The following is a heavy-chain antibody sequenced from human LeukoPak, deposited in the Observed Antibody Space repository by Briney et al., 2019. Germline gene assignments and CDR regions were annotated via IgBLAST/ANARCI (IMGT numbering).Heavy chain of an antibody. Sequence: GGSLRLSCTASGFTFGDYAMSWVRQAPGKGLEWVGFIRSKAYGRTTEYAASVKGRFTISRDDSKSIAYLQMNSLKTEDTAVYYCTRHDILTGYSPNWFDPWGQGTLVTVSS. J-gene: IGHJ5*02. V-gene: IGHV3-49*04. CDR1: GFTFGDYA. CDR3: TRHDILTGYSPNWFDP. D-gene: IGHD3-9*01. CDR2: IRSKAYGRTT.